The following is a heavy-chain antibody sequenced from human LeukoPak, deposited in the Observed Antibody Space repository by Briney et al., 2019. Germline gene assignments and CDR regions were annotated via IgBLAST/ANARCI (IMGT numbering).Heavy chain of an antibody. CDR2: ISGSGGTT. D-gene: IGHD2-15*01. CDR1: GFTLTNYG. V-gene: IGHV3-23*01. CDR3: ARSREDCCGSFDP. Sequence: GGSLRLSCAASGFTLTNYGMSWVRQAPGKGPEWVSAISGSGGTTYYADSVEGRFIISRDNSKNTLYLQMNSLRAEDTAVYYCARSREDCCGSFDPWGQGTLVTVSS. J-gene: IGHJ5*02.